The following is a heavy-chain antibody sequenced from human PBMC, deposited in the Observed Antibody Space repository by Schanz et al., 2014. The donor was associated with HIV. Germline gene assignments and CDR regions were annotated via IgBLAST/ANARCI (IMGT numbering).Heavy chain of an antibody. J-gene: IGHJ4*02. Sequence: QVQLVQSGAEVKKPGASVKVSCKASGYTFSNFDINWVRQASGQGLEWVGWMNPRSGNTGYAQKFQGRVTLTRNTSLTTAYMELSSLTSDDTAVYYCTRGARDCSNGVCGGTYFDYWGQGTLVTVSS. CDR1: GYTFSNFD. V-gene: IGHV1-8*01. CDR3: TRGARDCSNGVCGGTYFDY. CDR2: MNPRSGNT. D-gene: IGHD2-8*01.